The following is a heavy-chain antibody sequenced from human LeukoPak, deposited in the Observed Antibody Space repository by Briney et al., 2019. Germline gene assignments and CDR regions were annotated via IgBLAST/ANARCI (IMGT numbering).Heavy chain of an antibody. CDR2: MNPNSGNT. Sequence: ASVKVSCKASGYTFTSYDINWVRQATGQGLEWMGWMNPNSGNTGYAQKFQGRVTITRNTSISTAYMELSSLRSEDTAVYYCARVFRGSSSPYPKYYYYYYMDVWGKGTTVTVSS. CDR3: ARVFRGSSSPYPKYYYYYYMDV. D-gene: IGHD6-6*01. CDR1: GYTFTSYD. V-gene: IGHV1-8*03. J-gene: IGHJ6*03.